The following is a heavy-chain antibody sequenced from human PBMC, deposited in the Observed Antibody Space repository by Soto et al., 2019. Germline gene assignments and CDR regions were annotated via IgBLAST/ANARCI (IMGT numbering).Heavy chain of an antibody. CDR2: IYYSGST. V-gene: IGHV4-31*11. CDR3: ARDRYGDSYYYYYGMNV. D-gene: IGHD4-17*01. Sequence: SETLSLTCAVSGDSISSGGYYWSWIRQHPGKGLEWIGYIYYSGSTYYNPSLKSRVTISVDTSKNQFSLKLSSVTAADTAVYYCARDRYGDSYYYYYGMNVWGQGTTVTVSS. CDR1: GDSISSGGYY. J-gene: IGHJ6*02.